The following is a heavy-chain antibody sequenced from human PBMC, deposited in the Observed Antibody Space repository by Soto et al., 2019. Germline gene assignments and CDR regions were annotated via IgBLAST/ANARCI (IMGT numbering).Heavy chain of an antibody. CDR3: ARRSSSENGWFDP. CDR1: GGTFSSYA. CDR2: IIPIFGTA. V-gene: IGHV1-69*01. J-gene: IGHJ5*02. Sequence: SVKGPCKASGGTFSSYAISWVGQAPGQGLEWMGGIIPIFGTANYAQKFQGRVTITADESTSTAYMELSSLRSEDTAVYYCARRSSSENGWFDPWGQGTLVTVSS. D-gene: IGHD6-6*01.